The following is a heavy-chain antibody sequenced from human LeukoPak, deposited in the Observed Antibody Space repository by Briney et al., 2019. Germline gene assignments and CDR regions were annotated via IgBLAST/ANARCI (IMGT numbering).Heavy chain of an antibody. CDR2: IYYSGST. CDR3: ARGWVPRGSGMDV. V-gene: IGHV4-59*12. J-gene: IGHJ6*02. Sequence: SETLSLTCIVSGGSISSYYWSWIRQPPGKGLEWIGYIYYSGSTNYNPSLKSRVTMSVDTSKNQFSLKLSSVTAADTAVYYCARGWVPRGSGMDVWGQGTTVTVSS. CDR1: GGSISSYY. D-gene: IGHD1-1*01.